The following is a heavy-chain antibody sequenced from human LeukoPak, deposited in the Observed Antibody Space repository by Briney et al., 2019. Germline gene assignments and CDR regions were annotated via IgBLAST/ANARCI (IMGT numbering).Heavy chain of an antibody. Sequence: SETLSLTCTVSGGSISSYYWSWIRQPPGKGLEWIGYIYYSGSTNYNPSLKSRVTISVDTSKNQFSLKLSPVTAADTAVYYCARAYCSGGSCYEAYFVYGGQGTGSPSPQ. CDR2: IYYSGST. J-gene: IGHJ4*02. CDR1: GGSISSYY. CDR3: ARAYCSGGSCYEAYFVY. V-gene: IGHV4-59*01. D-gene: IGHD2-15*01.